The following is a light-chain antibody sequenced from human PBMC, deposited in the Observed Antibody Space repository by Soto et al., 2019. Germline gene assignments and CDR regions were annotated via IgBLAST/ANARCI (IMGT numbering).Light chain of an antibody. Sequence: QSALTQPASVSGSPGQSVTISCTGSNSDVGGYDFVSWYQHHPGKAPKLILYEVTKRPSGGSNRVSGSKSGNTASLTISGLQAADDADYYCSSHTITITLEVLFGGGTKLTVL. V-gene: IGLV2-14*01. J-gene: IGLJ2*01. CDR2: EVT. CDR1: NSDVGGYDF. CDR3: SSHTITITLEVL.